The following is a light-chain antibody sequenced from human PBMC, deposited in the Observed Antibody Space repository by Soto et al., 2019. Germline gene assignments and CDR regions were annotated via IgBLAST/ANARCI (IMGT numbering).Light chain of an antibody. CDR1: QSVGTS. CDR2: GAS. CDR3: QQYGGSPRT. J-gene: IGKJ1*01. Sequence: EIVLTKSQVTLSLSPGERGTLSCRASQSVGTSLAWYQQKPGQAPRLLIYGASNRATGIPDRFSGSGSGTDFTLTISKLEPEDFAVYHCQQYGGSPRTFGQGTKVDIK. V-gene: IGKV3-20*01.